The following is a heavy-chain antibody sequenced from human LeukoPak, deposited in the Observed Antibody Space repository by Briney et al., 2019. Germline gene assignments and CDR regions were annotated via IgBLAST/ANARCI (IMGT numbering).Heavy chain of an antibody. CDR3: ISYSGSSRDDY. V-gene: IGHV3-73*01. J-gene: IGHJ4*02. Sequence: GGSLRLSCAASGFTFSGSAMHWVRQASGKGLEWVGRIRSKANSYATAYAASVKGRFTISRDDSKNTAYLQMNSLKTEDTAVYYCISYSGSSRDDYWGQGTLVTVSS. CDR1: GFTFSGSA. CDR2: IRSKANSYAT. D-gene: IGHD1-26*01.